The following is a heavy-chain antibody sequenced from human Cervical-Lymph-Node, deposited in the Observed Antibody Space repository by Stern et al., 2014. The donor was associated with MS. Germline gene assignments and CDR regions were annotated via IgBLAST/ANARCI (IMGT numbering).Heavy chain of an antibody. V-gene: IGHV3-9*01. Sequence: VQLVQSGGGMVQPGRSLRLSCEASGFKFDDFAMHWVRQAPGKGLEWVSGLGWNSEGRGYADSVQGRFTISRDNAKSSLYLQMNSLTPEATALYYCAKADDYAAGIDAWGQGTLVVVSS. CDR1: GFKFDDFA. J-gene: IGHJ5*02. CDR3: AKADDYAAGIDA. D-gene: IGHD3-16*01. CDR2: LGWNSEGR.